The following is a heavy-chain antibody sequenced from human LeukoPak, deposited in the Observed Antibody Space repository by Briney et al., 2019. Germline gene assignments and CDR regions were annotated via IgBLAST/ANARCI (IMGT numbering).Heavy chain of an antibody. J-gene: IGHJ3*02. CDR3: ARRDIVVVPASILGAFDI. CDR1: GFTFSSYG. Sequence: PGGSLRLSCAASGFTFSSYGMHWVRQAPGKGLEWVAVISYDGSNKYYADSVKGRFTISRDNSKNTLYLQMNSLRAEDTAVYYCARRDIVVVPASILGAFDIWGQGTMVTVSS. CDR2: ISYDGSNK. D-gene: IGHD2-2*02. V-gene: IGHV3-30*03.